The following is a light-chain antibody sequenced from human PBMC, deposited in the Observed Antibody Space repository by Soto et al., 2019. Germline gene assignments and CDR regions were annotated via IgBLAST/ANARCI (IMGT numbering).Light chain of an antibody. CDR2: GNS. Sequence: QSVLTQPPSVSGAPGQRVTISCTGSSSNIGAGYDVHWYQQLPGTAPKLLIYGNSNRPSGVPDRFSGSTSGTSASLAITGLQAEDEADYYCQSYDSSLSVNWVFGGGTKLTV. CDR3: QSYDSSLSVNWV. CDR1: SSNIGAGYD. V-gene: IGLV1-40*01. J-gene: IGLJ3*02.